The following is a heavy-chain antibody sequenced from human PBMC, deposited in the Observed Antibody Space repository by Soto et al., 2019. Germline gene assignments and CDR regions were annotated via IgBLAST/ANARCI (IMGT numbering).Heavy chain of an antibody. V-gene: IGHV1-69*01. Sequence: KDSGGAIGSKARCWLHHEKRKGLEWMGGIIPIFGTANYAQKFQGRVTITADESTSTAYMELSSLRSEDTAVYYCARDLSIAAAGTNYDHCMDVWCQGITVS. D-gene: IGHD6-13*01. J-gene: IGHJ6*02. CDR1: GGAIGSKA. CDR2: IIPIFGTA. CDR3: ARDLSIAAAGTNYDHCMDV.